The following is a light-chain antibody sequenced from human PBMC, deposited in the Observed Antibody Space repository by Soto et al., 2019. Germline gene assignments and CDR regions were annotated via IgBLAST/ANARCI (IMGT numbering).Light chain of an antibody. CDR2: GNS. CDR3: QFYDTSLSALYV. J-gene: IGLJ1*01. V-gene: IGLV1-40*01. Sequence: QSVLTQPPSVSGAPGQRVTISCTGSNSNIGAGYDVHWYQLLPGTAPKLLIYGNSNRPSGVPDRFSGSKSGTSASLAITGLQAEDAADYYCQFYDTSLSALYVFGTGTKLTVL. CDR1: NSNIGAGYD.